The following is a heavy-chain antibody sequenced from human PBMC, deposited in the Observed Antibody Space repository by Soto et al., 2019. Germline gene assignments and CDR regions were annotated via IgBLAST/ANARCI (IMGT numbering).Heavy chain of an antibody. CDR2: IYQSGST. D-gene: IGHD3-22*01. Sequence: SETLSLTCAFSGGSLSSSSYSLSWIRQPPGKGLEWIGFIYQSGSTYYNPSLKSRVTMSLDRPKNQFSLKLSSVTAADTAVYYCARELLFYDSDGFSWDDAFDIWGQGTMVNVSS. J-gene: IGHJ3*02. CDR3: ARELLFYDSDGFSWDDAFDI. CDR1: GGSLSSSSYS. V-gene: IGHV4-30-2*01.